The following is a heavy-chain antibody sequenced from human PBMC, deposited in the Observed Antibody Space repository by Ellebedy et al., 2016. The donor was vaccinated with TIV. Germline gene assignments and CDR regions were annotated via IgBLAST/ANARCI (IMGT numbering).Heavy chain of an antibody. D-gene: IGHD1-26*01. CDR3: VRDKIVGATIFDY. Sequence: GGSLRLSXVVSGFTFSSYWTSWVRQAPGKGLEWVANLKQDGSEIYYVDSVKGRFTISRDNAKNSLYLQMNSLRAEDTAVYYCVRDKIVGATIFDYWGQGTLVTVSS. V-gene: IGHV3-7*01. CDR2: LKQDGSEI. J-gene: IGHJ4*02. CDR1: GFTFSSYW.